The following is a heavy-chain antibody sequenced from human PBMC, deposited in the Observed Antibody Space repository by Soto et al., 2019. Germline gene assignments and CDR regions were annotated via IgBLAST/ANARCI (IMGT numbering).Heavy chain of an antibody. D-gene: IGHD3-10*01. CDR3: ARCLVVRGVIDPSPY. Sequence: GGSLRLSCAASGFTFSDHYMDWIRQAPGKGLEWVGRSRNKANSYTTEYAASVRGRFTISRDDSKNSLYLQMNSLKTEDTAVYYCARCLVVRGVIDPSPYWGQGTLVTVSS. J-gene: IGHJ4*02. V-gene: IGHV3-72*01. CDR1: GFTFSDHY. CDR2: SRNKANSYTT.